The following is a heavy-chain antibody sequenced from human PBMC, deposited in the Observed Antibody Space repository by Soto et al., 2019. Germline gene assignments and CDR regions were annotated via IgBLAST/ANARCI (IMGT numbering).Heavy chain of an antibody. V-gene: IGHV3-33*01. J-gene: IGHJ4*02. D-gene: IGHD4-17*01. CDR1: GFTFSTYG. Sequence: QVQLVESGGGVVQPGRSLRLSCAASGFTFSTYGMHWVRHAPGKGLEWVAVIWYAGSNKYYADSVKGRFTISRDNSKNTLYLQMNSLRAEDTAVYYCARGTVHFDYWGQGTLVTVSS. CDR3: ARGTVHFDY. CDR2: IWYAGSNK.